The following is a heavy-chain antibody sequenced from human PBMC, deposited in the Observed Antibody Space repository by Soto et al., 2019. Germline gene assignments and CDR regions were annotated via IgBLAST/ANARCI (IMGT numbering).Heavy chain of an antibody. V-gene: IGHV3-23*01. D-gene: IGHD6-13*01. Sequence: EVQLLESGGGLVQPGGSLRLSCAASGFTFSSYAMSWVRQAPEKGLEWVSAISGSGGSTYYADSVKGRFTISRDNSKNTLYLQMNSLRAEDTAVYYCAKDRSSSSWYGWFDPWGQGTLVTVSS. J-gene: IGHJ5*02. CDR3: AKDRSSSSWYGWFDP. CDR1: GFTFSSYA. CDR2: ISGSGGST.